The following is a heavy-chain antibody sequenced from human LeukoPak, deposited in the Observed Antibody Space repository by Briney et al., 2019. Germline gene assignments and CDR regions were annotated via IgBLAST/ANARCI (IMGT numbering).Heavy chain of an antibody. CDR2: IRYDGSNK. Sequence: GGSLRLSCAASGFTFTTYGMHWVRQAPGKGLEWVAFIRYDGSNKYYADSVKGRFTISRDNSKNTLYLQMNSLRAEDTAVYYCAKDLLDLLGYWGQGTLVTVSP. CDR3: AKDLLDLLGY. CDR1: GFTFTTYG. V-gene: IGHV3-30*02. J-gene: IGHJ4*02. D-gene: IGHD3/OR15-3a*01.